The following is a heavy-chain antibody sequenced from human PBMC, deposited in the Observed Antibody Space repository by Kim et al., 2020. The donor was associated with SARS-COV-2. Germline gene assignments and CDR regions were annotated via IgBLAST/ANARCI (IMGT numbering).Heavy chain of an antibody. Sequence: GGSLRLSCTASGFTFGDYAMSWFRQAPGKGLEWVGFIRSKAYGGTTEYAASVKGRFTISRDNSKSIAYLQMNSLKTEDTAVYYCTRDLLAGRYFDWPPGVHLDYWGQGTLVTVSS. V-gene: IGHV3-49*03. D-gene: IGHD3-9*01. CDR1: GFTFGDYA. J-gene: IGHJ4*02. CDR2: IRSKAYGGTT. CDR3: TRDLLAGRYFDWPPGVHLDY.